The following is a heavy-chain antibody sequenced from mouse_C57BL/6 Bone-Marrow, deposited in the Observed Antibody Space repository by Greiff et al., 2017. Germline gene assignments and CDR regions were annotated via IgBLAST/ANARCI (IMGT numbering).Heavy chain of an antibody. Sequence: EVKLVESGGGLVQPGGSLKLSCAASGFTFSDYGMAWVRQAPRKGPEGVAFISNLAYSIYYADTVTGRFTISRENAKNTLYLEMSSLRSEDTAMYYCARLYDGYPHWYFDVWGTGTTVTVSS. CDR3: ARLYDGYPHWYFDV. CDR2: ISNLAYSI. CDR1: GFTFSDYG. V-gene: IGHV5-15*01. J-gene: IGHJ1*03. D-gene: IGHD2-3*01.